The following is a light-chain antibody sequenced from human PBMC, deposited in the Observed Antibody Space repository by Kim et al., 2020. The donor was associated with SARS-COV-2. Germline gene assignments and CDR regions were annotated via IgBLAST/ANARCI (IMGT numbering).Light chain of an antibody. CDR1: SEHSGYA. CDR3: QTWGPGIQV. Sequence: QPVLTQSPSASASLGAPVRLTCTLSSEHSGYAIAWHQQQPEKGPQYLMKVNSDGSHTKGDGIPDRFSGSGSGTERYLDISSLQSEDEADYYCQTWGPGIQVFGGGTKVTVL. V-gene: IGLV4-69*01. CDR2: VNSDGSH. J-gene: IGLJ3*02.